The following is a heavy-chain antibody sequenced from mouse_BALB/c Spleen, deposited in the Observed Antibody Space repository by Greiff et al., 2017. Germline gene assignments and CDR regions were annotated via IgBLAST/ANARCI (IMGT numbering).Heavy chain of an antibody. CDR2: IDPANGNT. CDR1: GFTIKDTY. V-gene: IGHV14-3*02. Sequence: VQLKQCGAELVKPGASVKLSCTASGFTIKDTYMHWVKQRPEQGLEWIGRIDPANGNTKYDPKFQGKATITADTSSNTAYLQLSSLTSEDTAVYYCARWHYGSSHWYFDVWGAGTTVTGSS. J-gene: IGHJ1*01. CDR3: ARWHYGSSHWYFDV. D-gene: IGHD1-1*01.